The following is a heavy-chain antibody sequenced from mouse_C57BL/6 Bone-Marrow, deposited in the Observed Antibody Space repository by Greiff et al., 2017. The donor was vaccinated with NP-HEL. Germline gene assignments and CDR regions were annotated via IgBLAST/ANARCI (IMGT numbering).Heavy chain of an antibody. Sequence: DVMLVESGGGLVQPGGSLKLSCAASGFTFSDYGMAWVRQAPRKGPEWVAFISNLAYSIYYADTVTGRFTLSRENAKNTLYLEMSSLRSEDTAMYYCARHGNYYGSSPYAMDYWGQGTSVTVSS. J-gene: IGHJ4*01. CDR1: GFTFSDYG. CDR3: ARHGNYYGSSPYAMDY. D-gene: IGHD1-1*01. CDR2: ISNLAYSI. V-gene: IGHV5-15*01.